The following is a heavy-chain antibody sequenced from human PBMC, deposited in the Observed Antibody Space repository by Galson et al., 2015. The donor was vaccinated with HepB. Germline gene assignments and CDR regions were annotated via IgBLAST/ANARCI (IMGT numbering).Heavy chain of an antibody. D-gene: IGHD1-26*01. J-gene: IGHJ3*02. CDR3: ARPPKWELLGRVDAFDI. V-gene: IGHV5-51*03. CDR1: GYSFTSYW. CDR2: IYPGDSDT. Sequence: QSGAEVKKPGESLKISCKGSGYSFTSYWISWVRQMPGKGLEWMGIIYPGDSDTRYSPSFQGQVTISADKSISTAYLQWSSLKASDTATYYCARPPKWELLGRVDAFDIWGQGTMVTVSS.